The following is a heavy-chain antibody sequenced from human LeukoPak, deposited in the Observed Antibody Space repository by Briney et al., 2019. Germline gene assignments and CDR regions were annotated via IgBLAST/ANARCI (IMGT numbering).Heavy chain of an antibody. D-gene: IGHD5-18*01. V-gene: IGHV4-4*07. CDR1: GGSIGTYY. CDR2: IYTGGST. CDR3: ARQEILDTAMFN. Sequence: SETLSLTCSVSGGSIGTYYWSWIRQPAGEGLEWIGRIYTGGSTNYNPSLKSRVTLSIETPKNQFSLKLSSVTAADTAVYYCARQEILDTAMFNWGQGTLVTVSS. J-gene: IGHJ4*02.